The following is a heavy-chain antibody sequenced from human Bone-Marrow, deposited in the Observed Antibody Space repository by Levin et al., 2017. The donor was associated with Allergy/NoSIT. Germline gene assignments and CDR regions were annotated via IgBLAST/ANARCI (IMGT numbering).Heavy chain of an antibody. V-gene: IGHV3-72*01. J-gene: IGHJ4*02. Sequence: GESLKISCATSGFTFSDDYMDWVRQAPGKGLEWVARSRHKADSYTTEYAASVKGRFTISREDSQNSLFLQMNSLKTEDTGVYYCARDPGGYHNYWGQGTLVTVSS. CDR1: GFTFSDDY. CDR3: ARDPGGYHNY. D-gene: IGHD3-16*02. CDR2: SRHKADSYTT.